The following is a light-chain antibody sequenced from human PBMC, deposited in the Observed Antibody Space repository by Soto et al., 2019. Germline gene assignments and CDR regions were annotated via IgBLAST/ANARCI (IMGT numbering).Light chain of an antibody. CDR1: TSNIGTNY. CDR3: SAWDDSLSGPV. V-gene: IGLV1-47*02. CDR2: STD. J-gene: IGLJ2*01. Sequence: QSVLTQPPSASGTPGQRVTISCSGTTSNIGTNYVYWYQQLPGMAPKLVMNSTDRRPSGVPGRFSGSKSGTSAFLAITGLRSEDEANYYCSAWDDSLSGPVFGGGTKLTVL.